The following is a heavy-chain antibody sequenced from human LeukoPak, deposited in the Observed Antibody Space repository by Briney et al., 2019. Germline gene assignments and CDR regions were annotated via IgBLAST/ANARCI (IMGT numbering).Heavy chain of an antibody. CDR2: IKQDGSEK. CDR1: GFTFSSYW. D-gene: IGHD5-24*01. CDR3: AKEGRSLQTY. Sequence: GGSLRLSCAASGFTFSSYWMTWVRQAPGKGLAWVANIKQDGSEKYYVDSVKGRFTISRDNAKNLLYLQMNSLRGEDTAVYYCAKEGRSLQTYWGQGTLVTVSS. V-gene: IGHV3-7*01. J-gene: IGHJ4*02.